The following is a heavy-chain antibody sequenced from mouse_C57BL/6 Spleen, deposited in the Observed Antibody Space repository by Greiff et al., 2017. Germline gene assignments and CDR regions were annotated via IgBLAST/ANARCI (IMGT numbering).Heavy chain of an antibody. CDR1: GYAFSSSW. CDR2: IYPGDGDT. J-gene: IGHJ3*01. D-gene: IGHD3-1*01. CDR3: ARGDSGAWFAY. V-gene: IGHV1-82*01. Sequence: VKLMESGPELVKPGASVKISCKASGYAFSSSWMNWVKQRPGKGLEWIGRIYPGDGDTNYNGKFKGKATLTADKSSSTAYMQLSSLTSEDSAVYFCARGDSGAWFAYWGQGTLVTVSA.